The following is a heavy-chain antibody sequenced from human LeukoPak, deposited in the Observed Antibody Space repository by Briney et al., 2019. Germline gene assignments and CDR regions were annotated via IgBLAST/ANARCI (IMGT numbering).Heavy chain of an antibody. J-gene: IGHJ4*02. Sequence: SGTLSLTCAVSGYSISSGYYWGWIRQPPGKGLEWIGSIYHSGSTYYNPSLKSRVTISVDTSKNQFSLKLSSVTAADTAVYYCARDRAAAGSVDYWGQGTLVTVSS. CDR2: IYHSGST. D-gene: IGHD6-13*01. CDR3: ARDRAAAGSVDY. V-gene: IGHV4-38-2*02. CDR1: GYSISSGYY.